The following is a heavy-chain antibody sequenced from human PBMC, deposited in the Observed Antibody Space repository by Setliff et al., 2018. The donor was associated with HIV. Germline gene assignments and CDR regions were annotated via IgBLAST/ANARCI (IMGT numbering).Heavy chain of an antibody. Sequence: SVKVSCKASGGTFSSYAISWVRQAPGQGLEWMGGIIPIFDTANYAQKFQGRVTITADESTSTAYMELSSLRSEDAAVYYCARDHPRYYDSSGYYYPIWGQGTLVTVSS. D-gene: IGHD3-22*01. CDR3: ARDHPRYYDSSGYYYPI. J-gene: IGHJ1*01. CDR1: GGTFSSYA. V-gene: IGHV1-69*13. CDR2: IIPIFDTA.